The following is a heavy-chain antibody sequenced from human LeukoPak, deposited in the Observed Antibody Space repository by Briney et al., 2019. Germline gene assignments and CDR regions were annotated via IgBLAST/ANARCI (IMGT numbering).Heavy chain of an antibody. V-gene: IGHV4-39*01. Sequence: ETLSLTCTVSGGSISSSGYYWGWIRQPPKKGLEWIGSIYYSGSTYYNPSLKSRVTISVDTSKNQFSLKLSSVTAADTAVYFCARGGTLRTFDYWGQGTLVTVSS. D-gene: IGHD3-16*01. J-gene: IGHJ4*02. CDR1: GGSISSSGYY. CDR3: ARGGTLRTFDY. CDR2: IYYSGST.